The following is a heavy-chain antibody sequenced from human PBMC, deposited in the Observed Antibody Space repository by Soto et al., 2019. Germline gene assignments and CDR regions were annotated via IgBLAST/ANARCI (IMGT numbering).Heavy chain of an antibody. CDR3: AKDRTSYLRFVEWLPPGYYYGMDV. J-gene: IGHJ6*02. V-gene: IGHV3-23*01. D-gene: IGHD3-3*01. Sequence: GGSLRLSCSASGFFMNDYTMGWVRLAPGKGLQWVATIFSGGVTTRYADSVTGRFTLSRDNSKNTLSLQMNSLRAEDTAVYYCAKDRTSYLRFVEWLPPGYYYGMDVWAQGTTVTGSS. CDR1: GFFMNDYT. CDR2: IFSGGVTT.